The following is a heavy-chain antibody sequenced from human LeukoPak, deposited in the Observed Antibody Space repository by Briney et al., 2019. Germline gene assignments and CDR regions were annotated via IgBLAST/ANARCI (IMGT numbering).Heavy chain of an antibody. CDR2: FIPTLGTA. D-gene: IGHD2-2*01. Sequence: ASVKVSCKASGYTFTDQYIHWVRQAPGQGLEWMGGFIPTLGTAKYAQKLQGRVTITADESTSTAYMDLSSLTYEDTALYYCARGLYCSSSTSCYDYGMDVWGQGTTVTVSS. V-gene: IGHV1-69*13. J-gene: IGHJ6*02. CDR3: ARGLYCSSSTSCYDYGMDV. CDR1: GYTFTDQY.